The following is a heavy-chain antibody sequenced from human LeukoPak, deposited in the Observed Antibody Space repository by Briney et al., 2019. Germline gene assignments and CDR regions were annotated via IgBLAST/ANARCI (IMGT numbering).Heavy chain of an antibody. D-gene: IGHD3-22*01. Sequence: ASVKVSCKASGYTFTSYGISWVRQAPGQGLEWMGWISAYNGNTNYAQKLQGRVTMTTDTSTSTAYMELRSLRSDDTAVDYCARVIWYYDSSGYYIGDYWGQGTLVTVSS. CDR2: ISAYNGNT. J-gene: IGHJ4*02. CDR3: ARVIWYYDSSGYYIGDY. CDR1: GYTFTSYG. V-gene: IGHV1-18*01.